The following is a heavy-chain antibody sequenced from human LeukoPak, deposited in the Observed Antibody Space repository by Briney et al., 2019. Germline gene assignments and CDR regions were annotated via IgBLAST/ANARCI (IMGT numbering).Heavy chain of an antibody. J-gene: IGHJ4*02. CDR2: IYYSGST. V-gene: IGHV4-39*01. D-gene: IGHD2-2*01. Sequence: SETLSLTCTVSGGSVSSSTYYWGCIRQPQGKGLEWIGTIYYSGSTYYNPSLKSRVTISVDTSMNQFSLKLSSVTAADTAVYYCARQVRDIVVVPAVLYFDYWGQGTLVTVSS. CDR3: ARQVRDIVVVPAVLYFDY. CDR1: GGSVSSSTYY.